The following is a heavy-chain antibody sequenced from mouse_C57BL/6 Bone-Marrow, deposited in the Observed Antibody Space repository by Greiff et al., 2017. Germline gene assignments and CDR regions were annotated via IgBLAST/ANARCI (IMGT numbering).Heavy chain of an antibody. J-gene: IGHJ2*01. CDR3: TRGGYDYPYFDY. D-gene: IGHD2-4*01. V-gene: IGHV1-15*01. CDR1: GYTFTDYE. Sequence: QVQLKESGAELVRPGASVTLSCKASGYTFTDYEMHWVKQTPVHGLEWIGAIDPETGGTAYNQKFKGKAILTADKSSSTAYMELRSLTSEDSAVYYCTRGGYDYPYFDYWGQGTTLTVSS. CDR2: IDPETGGT.